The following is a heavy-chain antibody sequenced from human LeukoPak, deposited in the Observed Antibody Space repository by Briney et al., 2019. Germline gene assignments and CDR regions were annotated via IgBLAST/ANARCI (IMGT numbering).Heavy chain of an antibody. J-gene: IGHJ6*02. CDR2: IQYSGST. Sequence: SETLSLTCSVSDGSISNYYWTWIRQPPGKGLEWIGNIQYSGSTNFNPSLKSRVTVSVDTSKNQVSLKLRSVTAAATAVYYCGRDSGLGYYSTTSCSYGLDVWGQGTTVFVS. CDR3: GRDSGLGYYSTTSCSYGLDV. V-gene: IGHV4-59*01. CDR1: DGSISNYY. D-gene: IGHD2-2*01.